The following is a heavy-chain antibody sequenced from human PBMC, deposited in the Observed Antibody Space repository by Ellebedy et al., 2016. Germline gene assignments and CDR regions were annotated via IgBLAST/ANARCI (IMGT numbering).Heavy chain of an antibody. CDR2: IYYSGST. J-gene: IGHJ4*02. V-gene: IGHV4-59*01. CDR1: SASTSSYY. Sequence: SETLSLXXTVPSASTSSYYWSWIRQPPGKGLEWIGYIYYSGSTNYNPSLKSRVTISVDTSENQFSLKLSSVTAADTAVYYCASLSHSSSRRFDYWGQGTLVTVSS. D-gene: IGHD6-6*01. CDR3: ASLSHSSSRRFDY.